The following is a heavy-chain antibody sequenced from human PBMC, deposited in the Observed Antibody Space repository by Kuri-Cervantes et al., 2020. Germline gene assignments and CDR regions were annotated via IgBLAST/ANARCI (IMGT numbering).Heavy chain of an antibody. J-gene: IGHJ4*02. D-gene: IGHD6-13*01. CDR2: ISWNSGSI. CDR3: AKDPLSAAAGY. CDR1: GFTFDDYA. Sequence: GGSLRLSCAASGFTFDDYAMHWVRQAPGKGLEWVSGISWNSGSISYADSVKGRFTISRDNAKNSLYLQMNSLRAEDTALYYCAKDPLSAAAGYWGQGTLVTVSS. V-gene: IGHV3-9*01.